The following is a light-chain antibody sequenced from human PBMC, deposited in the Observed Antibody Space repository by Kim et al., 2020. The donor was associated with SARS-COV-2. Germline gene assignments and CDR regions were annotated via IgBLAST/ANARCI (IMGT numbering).Light chain of an antibody. V-gene: IGKV1-39*01. CDR3: QQSFTTPLLT. Sequence: DIQMTQSPSSLSASVGDRVTITCRASQRISSYLNWYQQQPGKAPKLLIYVASSLQSGVPSRFSGSGSGTDFTLTISSLQPEDFATYYCQQSFTTPLLTFGGGTKVDIK. J-gene: IGKJ4*01. CDR2: VAS. CDR1: QRISSY.